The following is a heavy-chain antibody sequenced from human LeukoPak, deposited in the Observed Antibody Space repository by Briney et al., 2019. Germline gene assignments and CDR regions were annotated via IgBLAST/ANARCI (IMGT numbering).Heavy chain of an antibody. CDR3: ARRGFSSSPGNWFDP. Sequence: SETLSLTCTVSGGSISSYYWSWIRQPPGKGLEWIGYIYYSGSTNYNPSLKSRVTISVDTSKNQFSLKLSSVTAADTAVYYCARRGFSSSPGNWFDPWGQGTMVTVSS. V-gene: IGHV4-59*08. J-gene: IGHJ5*02. D-gene: IGHD6-6*01. CDR1: GGSISSYY. CDR2: IYYSGST.